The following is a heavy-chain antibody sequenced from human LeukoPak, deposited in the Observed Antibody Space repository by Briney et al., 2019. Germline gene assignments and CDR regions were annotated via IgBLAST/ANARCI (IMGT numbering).Heavy chain of an antibody. V-gene: IGHV3-33*01. D-gene: IGHD5-24*01. CDR2: ICYDGSNK. Sequence: PGGSLRLSCAASGFTFSSYGMHWVRQAPGKGLEWVAVICYDGSNKYYADSVKGRFTISRDNSKNTMYLQMNSLRAEDTAVYYCARVVDGDGYNFIDYWGQGTLVTVSS. CDR3: ARVVDGDGYNFIDY. CDR1: GFTFSSYG. J-gene: IGHJ4*02.